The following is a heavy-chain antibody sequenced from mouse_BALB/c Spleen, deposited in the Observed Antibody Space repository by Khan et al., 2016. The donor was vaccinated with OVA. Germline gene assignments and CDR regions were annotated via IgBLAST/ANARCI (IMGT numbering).Heavy chain of an antibody. J-gene: IGHJ2*01. CDR1: GYTFTSYW. CDR2: INPTSGYT. CDR3: AIDRIDY. Sequence: QVQLQQSGAELAKPGASVKMSCKASGYTFTSYWMHWIKQRPGQGLEWIGYINPTSGYTDYNQKFKDKATLTADKSSSPAYMQLSSLTSDDSAVYYCAIDRIDYWGQGTALTVSS. V-gene: IGHV1-7*01.